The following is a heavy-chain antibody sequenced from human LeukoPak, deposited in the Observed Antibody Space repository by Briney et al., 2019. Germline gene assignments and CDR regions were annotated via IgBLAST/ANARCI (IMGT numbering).Heavy chain of an antibody. D-gene: IGHD1-26*01. CDR3: ARVAKIVGATIENFDY. Sequence: SETLSLTCTVSGGSISSGGYYWSWIRQHPGKGLEWIGYIYYSGSTYYNPSLKSRVTISVDTSKNQFSLKLSSVTAADTAVYYCARVAKIVGATIENFDYWGQGTLVTVSS. V-gene: IGHV4-31*03. J-gene: IGHJ4*02. CDR2: IYYSGST. CDR1: GGSISSGGYY.